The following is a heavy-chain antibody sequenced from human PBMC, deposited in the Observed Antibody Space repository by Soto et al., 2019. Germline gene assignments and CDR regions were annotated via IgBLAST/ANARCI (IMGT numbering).Heavy chain of an antibody. CDR1: GFIFSSYA. CDR3: AKVRYYYDSSGSSDY. J-gene: IGHJ4*02. Sequence: GGSLRLSCAASGFIFSSYAMSWVRQAPGKGLEWVSAISGSGGSTYYADSVKGRFTISRDNSKNTLYLQMNSLRAEDTAVYYCAKVRYYYDSSGSSDYWGQGTLVTVSS. CDR2: ISGSGGST. V-gene: IGHV3-23*01. D-gene: IGHD3-22*01.